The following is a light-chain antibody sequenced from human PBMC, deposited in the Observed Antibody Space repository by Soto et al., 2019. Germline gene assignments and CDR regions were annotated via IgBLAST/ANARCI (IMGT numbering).Light chain of an antibody. CDR1: ESVLHNSNSKNY. CDR3: QQYYDTPSLT. V-gene: IGKV4-1*01. J-gene: IGKJ4*01. CDR2: WAA. Sequence: DIVMTQSPDSLAVSLGERATINCKSSESVLHNSNSKNYLAWYQQKPGQPPKLLIYWAATRESGVPDRFSGSGSGTDFTLTITNLQAEDVAVYYCQQYYDTPSLTFGGGTKVDIK.